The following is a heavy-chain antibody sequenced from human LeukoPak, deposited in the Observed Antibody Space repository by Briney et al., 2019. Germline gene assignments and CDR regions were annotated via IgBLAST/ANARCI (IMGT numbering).Heavy chain of an antibody. D-gene: IGHD3-22*01. J-gene: IGHJ4*02. CDR3: AKISRYYPFDY. CDR2: IRYDGSHK. Sequence: PGGSLRLSCAASGFTFSTYGMHWVRQAPGKGLEWVAFIRYDGSHKYYTDSVRGRFTISRDNSKNTLYLQMNNLRAEDTALYYCAKISRYYPFDYWGQGTLVTVSS. V-gene: IGHV3-30*02. CDR1: GFTFSTYG.